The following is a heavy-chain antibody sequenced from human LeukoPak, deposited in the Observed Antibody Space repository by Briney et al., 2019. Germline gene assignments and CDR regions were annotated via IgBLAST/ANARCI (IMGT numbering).Heavy chain of an antibody. CDR3: ARVSSPPPRIFGVVIIPPTAFDI. J-gene: IGHJ3*02. D-gene: IGHD3-3*01. CDR2: MNPNSGNT. CDR1: GYTFTSYD. V-gene: IGHV1-8*01. Sequence: ASVKASCKASGYTFTSYDINWVRQATGQGLEWMGWMNPNSGNTGYAQKFQGRVTMTRNTSISTAYMELSSLRSEDTAVYYCARVSSPPPRIFGVVIIPPTAFDIWGQGTMVTVSS.